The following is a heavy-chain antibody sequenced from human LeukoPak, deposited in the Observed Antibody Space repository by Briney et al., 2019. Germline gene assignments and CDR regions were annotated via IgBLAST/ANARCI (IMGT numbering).Heavy chain of an antibody. J-gene: IGHJ4*02. V-gene: IGHV4-4*08. CDR2: IYTSGST. Sequence: SETLSLTCTVSGGSISSYYWSWIRQPPGKGLEWIGRIYTSGSTNYNPSLKSRVTISVDTSKNQFSLKLSSVTAADTAVYYCARVEAVTMVRGIDYWGQGTLVTVSS. CDR3: ARVEAVTMVRGIDY. D-gene: IGHD3-10*01. CDR1: GGSISSYY.